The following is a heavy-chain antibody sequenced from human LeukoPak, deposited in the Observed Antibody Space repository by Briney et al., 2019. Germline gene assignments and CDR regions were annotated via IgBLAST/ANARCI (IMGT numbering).Heavy chain of an antibody. CDR2: IYYSGST. J-gene: IGHJ4*02. V-gene: IGHV4-59*01. CDR3: ARGMRDTPNDYATDY. D-gene: IGHD4-17*01. Sequence: SETLSLTCTVSGGSISSYYWSWIRQPPGKGLEWIGYIYYSGSTNYNPSLKSRVTISVDTSKNQFSLKLSSVTAADTAVYYCARGMRDTPNDYATDYWDQGTLVTVSS. CDR1: GGSISSYY.